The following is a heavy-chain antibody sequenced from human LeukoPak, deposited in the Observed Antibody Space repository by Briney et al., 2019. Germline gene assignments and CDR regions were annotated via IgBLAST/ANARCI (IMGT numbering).Heavy chain of an antibody. V-gene: IGHV4-59*12. Sequence: PSETLSLTCTVSGGSISSNYWSWIRQPPGKGLEWIGHFYYSGSTNYNPSLKSRVTISVDTSKNQFSLKLSSVTAADTAVYYCASFYSSGWYRPHDAFDIWGQGTMVTVSS. CDR1: GGSISSNY. CDR3: ASFYSSGWYRPHDAFDI. J-gene: IGHJ3*02. CDR2: FYYSGST. D-gene: IGHD6-19*01.